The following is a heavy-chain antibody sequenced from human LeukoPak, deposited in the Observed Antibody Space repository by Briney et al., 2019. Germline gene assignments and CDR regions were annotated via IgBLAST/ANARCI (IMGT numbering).Heavy chain of an antibody. CDR3: ARGDTAMKYTGSNFDY. D-gene: IGHD5-18*01. Sequence: GGSLRLSCAASGFTVSRNYMSWVRQAPGKGLEWVSVIYSGGNTYYADFVKGRFTISRDSSKNTLYLQINSLTAEDTAVYYCARGDTAMKYTGSNFDYWGQGTLVTVSS. CDR1: GFTVSRNY. J-gene: IGHJ4*02. V-gene: IGHV3-53*01. CDR2: IYSGGNT.